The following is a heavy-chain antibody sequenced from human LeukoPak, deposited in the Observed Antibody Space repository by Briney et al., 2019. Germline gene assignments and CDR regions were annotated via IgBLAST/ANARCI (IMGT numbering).Heavy chain of an antibody. CDR2: ITTGGRP. D-gene: IGHD6-19*01. CDR1: GFTFSSYA. J-gene: IGHJ1*01. Sequence: GGSLRLSCAASGFTFSSYAMSWVRQAPGKGLDWVSGITTGGRPYYADSVKGRFTISRDNSKNTVYLQMNGLRAEDTAVYYCVKNGALAVDYFQHWGQGTLVTVSS. V-gene: IGHV3-23*01. CDR3: VKNGALAVDYFQH.